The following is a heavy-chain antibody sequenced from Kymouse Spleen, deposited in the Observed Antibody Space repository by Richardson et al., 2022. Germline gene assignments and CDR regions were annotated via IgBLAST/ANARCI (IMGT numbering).Heavy chain of an antibody. J-gene: IGHJ4*02. Sequence: QVQLVESGGGVVQPGRSLRLSCAASGFTFSSYGMHWVRQAPGKGLEWVAVIWYDGSNKYYADSVKGRFTISRDNSKNTLYLQMNSLRAEDTAVYYCARGGIAAAGVFDYWGQGTLVTVSS. D-gene: IGHD6-13*01. CDR3: ARGGIAAAGVFDY. V-gene: IGHV3-33*01. CDR1: GFTFSSYG. CDR2: IWYDGSNK.